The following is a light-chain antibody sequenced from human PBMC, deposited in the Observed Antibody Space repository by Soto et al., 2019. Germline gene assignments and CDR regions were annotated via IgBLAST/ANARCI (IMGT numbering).Light chain of an antibody. J-gene: IGLJ3*02. CDR3: CSYTNSITHV. CDR2: GVS. V-gene: IGLV2-14*03. CDR1: SSDVGGYDY. Sequence: QSALTQPASVSGSPGQSITISCTGTSSDVGGYDYVSWYQQHPGKAPKLMIYGVSNRPSGVSNRFSGSKSGNTASLTISGLQAEDEDDYYCCSYTNSITHVFGGGTKLTVL.